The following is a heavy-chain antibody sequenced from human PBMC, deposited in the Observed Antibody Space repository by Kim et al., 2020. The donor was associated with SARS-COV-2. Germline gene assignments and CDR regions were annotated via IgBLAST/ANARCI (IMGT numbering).Heavy chain of an antibody. Sequence: GGSLRLSCAASGFTFSSYSMNWVRQAPGKGLEWVSSISSSSSYIYYADSVKGRFTISRDNAKNSLYLQMNSLRAEDTAVYYCARGITMVRGVIMEGYYYYYGMDVWGQGTTVTVSS. CDR3: ARGITMVRGVIMEGYYYYYGMDV. CDR2: ISSSSSYI. J-gene: IGHJ6*02. V-gene: IGHV3-21*04. CDR1: GFTFSSYS. D-gene: IGHD3-10*01.